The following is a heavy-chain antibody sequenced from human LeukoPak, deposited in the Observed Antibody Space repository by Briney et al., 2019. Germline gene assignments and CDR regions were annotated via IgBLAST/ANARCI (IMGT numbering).Heavy chain of an antibody. Sequence: GGSLRLSCAASGFTFSSYSMNWVRQAPGKGLEWVSSISSSSSYIYYADSVKGRFTISRDSAKNSLYLQMNSLRAEDTAVYYCAKGQVYYGSGSSTFDYWGQGTLVTVSS. D-gene: IGHD3-10*01. CDR2: ISSSSSYI. V-gene: IGHV3-21*04. CDR3: AKGQVYYGSGSSTFDY. J-gene: IGHJ4*02. CDR1: GFTFSSYS.